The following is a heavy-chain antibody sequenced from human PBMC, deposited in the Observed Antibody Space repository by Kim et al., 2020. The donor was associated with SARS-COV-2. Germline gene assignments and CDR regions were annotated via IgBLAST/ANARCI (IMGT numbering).Heavy chain of an antibody. CDR1: GFTFSSYW. V-gene: IGHV3-7*01. D-gene: IGHD3-3*01. CDR2: IKQDGSEK. J-gene: IGHJ6*03. CDR3: AREEWSPYYYYYYYMDV. Sequence: GGSLRLSCAASGFTFSSYWMSWVRQAPGKGLEWVANIKQDGSEKYYVDSVKGRFTISRDNAKNSLYLQMNSLRAEDTAVYYCAREEWSPYYYYYYYMDVWGKGTTVTVSS.